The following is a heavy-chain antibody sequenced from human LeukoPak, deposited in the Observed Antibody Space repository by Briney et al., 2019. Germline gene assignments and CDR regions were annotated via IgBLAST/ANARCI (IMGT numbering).Heavy chain of an antibody. J-gene: IGHJ6*02. Sequence: GASLKDSCKASGYTFTGYYMHWVRQAPGQGLEWMGWINPNSGGTNYAQKFQGRVTMTRDTSISTAYMELSRLRSDDTAVYYCARVRVVAGLRYYYYYGMDVWGQGTTVTVSS. CDR2: INPNSGGT. CDR1: GYTFTGYY. V-gene: IGHV1-2*02. D-gene: IGHD2-15*01. CDR3: ARVRVVAGLRYYYYYGMDV.